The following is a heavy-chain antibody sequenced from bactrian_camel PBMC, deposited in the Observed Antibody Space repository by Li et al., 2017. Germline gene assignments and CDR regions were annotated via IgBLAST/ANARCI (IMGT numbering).Heavy chain of an antibody. CDR2: INTDGTR. CDR1: GNTNSINC. J-gene: IGHJ4*01. Sequence: HVQLVESGGGSVQTGGSLRLSCAASGNTNSINCMAWFRQTPGKEREGVASINTDGTRTYADSVKGRFTISVDNAKNTLYLQMNSLEPDDTAMYYCAARRYGGSCLPTPELPYQYWGQGTQVTVS. V-gene: IGHV3S53*01. CDR3: AARRYGGSCLPTPELPYQY. D-gene: IGHD6*01.